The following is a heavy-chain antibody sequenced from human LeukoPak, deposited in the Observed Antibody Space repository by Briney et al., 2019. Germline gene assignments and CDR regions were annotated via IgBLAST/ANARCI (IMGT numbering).Heavy chain of an antibody. CDR3: VRDTTAAASTDDWFDP. Sequence: ASVKVSCKASGYTFTSSGISWVRQAPGQGLEWMGWISAYNGDTNSAQKLQGRVSMTTDTSTNTAYMELRSLRSDDTAVYYCVRDTTAAASTDDWFDPWGQGTLVTVSS. D-gene: IGHD6-13*01. CDR2: ISAYNGDT. J-gene: IGHJ5*02. CDR1: GYTFTSSG. V-gene: IGHV1-18*01.